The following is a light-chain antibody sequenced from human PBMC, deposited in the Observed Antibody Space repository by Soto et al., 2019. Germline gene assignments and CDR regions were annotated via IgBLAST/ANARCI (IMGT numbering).Light chain of an antibody. J-gene: IGLJ1*01. CDR2: EVS. V-gene: IGLV2-14*01. CDR3: ISYTSDDVRYV. CDR1: NSDVVTYDF. Sequence: QSVLTQPASVSGTPGQSITISCTGSNSDVVTYDFVSWYQHHPGRAPKLIVSEVSHRPSGIANRFSGSKSGNTASLTISGLQSEDEADYYCISYTSDDVRYVFGTGTKVTVL.